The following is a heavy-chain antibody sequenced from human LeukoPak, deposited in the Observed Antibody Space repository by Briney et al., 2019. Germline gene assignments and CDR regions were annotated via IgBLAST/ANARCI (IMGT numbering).Heavy chain of an antibody. Sequence: SETLSLTCTVSGGSISSYYWSWIRQPPGKGLEWIGYIYYSGSTNYNPSLKSRVTISVDTSKNQFSLKLSSVTAADTAVYYCARTYYDFWGGYYSYYFDYWGQGTLVTVSS. CDR1: GGSISSYY. CDR3: ARTYYDFWGGYYSYYFDY. V-gene: IGHV4-59*08. D-gene: IGHD3-3*01. J-gene: IGHJ4*02. CDR2: IYYSGST.